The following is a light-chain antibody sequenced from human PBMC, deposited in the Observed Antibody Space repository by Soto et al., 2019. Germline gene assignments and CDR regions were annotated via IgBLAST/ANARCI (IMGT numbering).Light chain of an antibody. Sequence: EIVLTQSPGTLSLSPGERATLSCRASQSVSGSYLAWYQQKPGQSPRLLIYGASDRATGIPDRFSGSGSGTDCTLSISRVEPEDFALYYCQQYGSSPPYTFGQGTRLEIK. J-gene: IGKJ2*01. CDR3: QQYGSSPPYT. V-gene: IGKV3-20*01. CDR2: GAS. CDR1: QSVSGSY.